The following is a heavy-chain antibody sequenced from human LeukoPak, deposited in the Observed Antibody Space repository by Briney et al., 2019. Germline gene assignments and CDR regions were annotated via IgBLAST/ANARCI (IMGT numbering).Heavy chain of an antibody. V-gene: IGHV1-2*02. D-gene: IGHD3-22*01. CDR2: INPNSGGT. Sequence: ASVKVSCKASGYTFTGYYMHWVRQAPGQGLEWMGWINPNSGGTNYAQKFQGRVTMTRDTSISTAYMELSRLRSDDTAVYYCARENPNDSSGYYYYCYMDVWGKGTTVTISS. CDR1: GYTFTGYY. J-gene: IGHJ6*03. CDR3: ARENPNDSSGYYYYCYMDV.